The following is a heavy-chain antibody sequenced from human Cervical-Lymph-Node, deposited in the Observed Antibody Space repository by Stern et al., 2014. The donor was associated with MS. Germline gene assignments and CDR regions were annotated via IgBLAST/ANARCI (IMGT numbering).Heavy chain of an antibody. J-gene: IGHJ6*02. Sequence: QVQLVESGAEVKKPGASVKVSCKASGYTFTSYGISWVRQAPGQGLEWMGWISAYNGNTNYAQKLQGRVTMTTDTSTSTAYMELRSLRSDDTAVYYCASSGYSNYDYYYGMDVWGQGTTVTVSS. CDR1: GYTFTSYG. D-gene: IGHD4-11*01. CDR3: ASSGYSNYDYYYGMDV. V-gene: IGHV1-18*04. CDR2: ISAYNGNT.